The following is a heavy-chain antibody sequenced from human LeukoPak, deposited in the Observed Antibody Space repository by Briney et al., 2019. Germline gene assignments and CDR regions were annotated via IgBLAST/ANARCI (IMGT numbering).Heavy chain of an antibody. CDR3: AKDIYGGNHGFY. D-gene: IGHD4-23*01. CDR1: GFAFSSNA. Sequence: GGSLRLSCAASGFAFSSNAMTWVRQAPGKGLEWVSAISGSGGSTYYADSVKGRFTISRDNSKNTLYLQMNSLRAEDTAVYYCAKDIYGGNHGFYWGQGTLVTVSS. J-gene: IGHJ4*02. V-gene: IGHV3-23*01. CDR2: ISGSGGST.